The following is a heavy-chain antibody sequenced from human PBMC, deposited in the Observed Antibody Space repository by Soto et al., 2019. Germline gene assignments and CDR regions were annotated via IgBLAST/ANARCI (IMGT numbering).Heavy chain of an antibody. J-gene: IGHJ4*02. Sequence: QEHLVESGGGVVQPGGSLRLSCAASGSIFSGYGMHWVRQAPGKGLEWVAVICYDGSNKYYADSVNGRFTISRDNSKNILYLQMDSRRVEDKAVYYCAREVLGGTAFREFCDFWGQGTLVTFCS. CDR1: GSIFSGYG. V-gene: IGHV3-33*01. CDR3: AREVLGGTAFREFCDF. D-gene: IGHD3-10*01. CDR2: ICYDGSNK.